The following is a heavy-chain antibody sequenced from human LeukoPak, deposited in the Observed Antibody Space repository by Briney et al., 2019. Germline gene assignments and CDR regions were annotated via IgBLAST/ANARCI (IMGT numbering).Heavy chain of an antibody. CDR2: ISYDGSNK. V-gene: IGHV3-30*03. CDR3: YSYGSGSYYNGEFDY. CDR1: GFTFSSYG. D-gene: IGHD3-10*01. J-gene: IGHJ4*02. Sequence: PGGSLRLSCAASGFTFSSYGMHWVCQAPGKGLEWVAVISYDGSNKYYADSVKGRFTISRDNSKNTLYLQMNSLRAEDTAVYYCYSYGSGSYYNGEFDYWGQGTLVTVSS.